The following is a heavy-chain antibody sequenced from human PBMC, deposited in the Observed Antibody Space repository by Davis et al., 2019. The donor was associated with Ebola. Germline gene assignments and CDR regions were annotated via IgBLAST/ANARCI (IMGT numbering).Heavy chain of an antibody. J-gene: IGHJ6*02. D-gene: IGHD1-1*01. Sequence: SVKVSCKASGGTFSSYAISWVRQAPGQGLEWMGGIIPIFGTANYAQKFQGRVTITADESTSTAYMELSSLRSEDTAVYYCAGQLESQVGGMDVWGQGTTVTVSS. CDR1: GGTFSSYA. CDR3: AGQLESQVGGMDV. V-gene: IGHV1-69*13. CDR2: IIPIFGTA.